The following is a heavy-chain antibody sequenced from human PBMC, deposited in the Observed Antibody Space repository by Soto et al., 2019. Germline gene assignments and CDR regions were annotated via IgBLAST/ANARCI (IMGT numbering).Heavy chain of an antibody. Sequence: SVKVSCKASGGTFSSYAISWVRQAPGQGLEWMGGIIPIFGTANYAQKFQGRVTITADESTSTAYMELSSLRSEDTAVYYCARDGPEDVDTAMVGGFAYWGQGTLVTVSS. V-gene: IGHV1-69*13. D-gene: IGHD5-18*01. J-gene: IGHJ4*02. CDR3: ARDGPEDVDTAMVGGFAY. CDR1: GGTFSSYA. CDR2: IIPIFGTA.